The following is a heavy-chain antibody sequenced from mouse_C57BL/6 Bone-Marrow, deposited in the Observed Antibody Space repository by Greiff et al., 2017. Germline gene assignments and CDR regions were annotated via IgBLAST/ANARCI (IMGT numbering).Heavy chain of an antibody. D-gene: IGHD2-5*01. J-gene: IGHJ1*03. V-gene: IGHV1-55*01. CDR1: GYNFTSYW. CDR2: IYPGSGST. CDR3: ARPYYSNYWYFDV. Sequence: QVKLQQPGAELVKPGASVKLSCTASGYNFTSYWITWVKQRPGQGLEWIGDIYPGSGSTNYNAKFKSKATLTVDTSSSTAYMQLGSLTSEDSAVYYGARPYYSNYWYFDVWGTGTTVTVSS.